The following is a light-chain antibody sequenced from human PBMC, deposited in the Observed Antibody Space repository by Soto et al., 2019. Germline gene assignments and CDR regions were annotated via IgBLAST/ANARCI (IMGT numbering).Light chain of an antibody. CDR3: QQYNDWPPIT. CDR2: GTS. CDR1: QSVNSN. J-gene: IGKJ5*01. V-gene: IGKV3-15*01. Sequence: EIVITQSPATLSLSPGERATLSCRASQSVNSNLAWYQQKAAQAPRLLIYGTSTRATGIPARFSGSGSGTDFTLTISSLQSEDFAVYYCQQYNDWPPITFGQGTRLEIK.